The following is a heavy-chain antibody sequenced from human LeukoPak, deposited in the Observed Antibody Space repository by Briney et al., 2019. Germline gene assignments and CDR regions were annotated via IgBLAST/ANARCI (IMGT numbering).Heavy chain of an antibody. CDR1: GVTFSNYW. V-gene: IGHV3-74*03. CDR3: ARDKKSGESSEIDY. D-gene: IGHD3-10*01. J-gene: IGHJ4*02. CDR2: INRDERTT. Sequence: PGGSLRLSCAASGVTFSNYWVHWVRQAPGKGLVWVSRINRDERTTKYADSVKGRFTVSRDNAKNTLNLQMNSLRAEDTAVYYCARDKKSGESSEIDYWGQGTLVTVSS.